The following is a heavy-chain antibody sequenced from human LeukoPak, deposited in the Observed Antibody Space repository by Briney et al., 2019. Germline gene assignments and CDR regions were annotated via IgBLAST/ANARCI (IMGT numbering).Heavy chain of an antibody. D-gene: IGHD2-21*02. CDR3: ARSQTPYCGGDCYRFDP. CDR1: GFTFSSYG. CDR2: IWYDGSNK. V-gene: IGHV3-33*01. Sequence: PGASLRLSCAASGFTFSSYGMYWVRQAPGKGLEWVAVIWYDGSNKYYADSVKGRFTISRDNSKNTLYLQMNSLTAEDTAMYYCARSQTPYCGGDCYRFDPWGQGTLVTVSS. J-gene: IGHJ5*02.